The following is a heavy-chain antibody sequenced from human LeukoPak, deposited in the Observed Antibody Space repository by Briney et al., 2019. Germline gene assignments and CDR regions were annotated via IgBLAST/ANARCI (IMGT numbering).Heavy chain of an antibody. V-gene: IGHV3-49*04. CDR3: TRGLSHYASGSYLY. CDR2: TRTKAYGGTT. J-gene: IGHJ4*02. D-gene: IGHD3-10*01. Sequence: PGRSLRLSCTASGFTFGDYVMSWVRQAPGKGLEWVGFTRTKAYGGTTQYAASVRGRFTISRDDSINVAYLEMNSLQAEDTAMYYCTRGLSHYASGSYLYWGQGTLVTVSS. CDR1: GFTFGDYV.